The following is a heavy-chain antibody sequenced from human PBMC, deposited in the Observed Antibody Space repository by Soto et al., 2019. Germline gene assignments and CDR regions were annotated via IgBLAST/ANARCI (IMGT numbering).Heavy chain of an antibody. CDR3: VKSRGGNNFDFFD. V-gene: IGHV3-64D*06. D-gene: IGHD5-12*01. Sequence: GGSLRLSCSASGFTFSSYAMHWVRQAPGKGLEYVSGVRGNGDPPFYADSVKGRFTISRDNSKNTLYLQMSSLSADDTAVYYCVKSRGGNNFDFFDWGQGALVTVPS. CDR1: GFTFSSYA. J-gene: IGHJ4*02. CDR2: VRGNGDPP.